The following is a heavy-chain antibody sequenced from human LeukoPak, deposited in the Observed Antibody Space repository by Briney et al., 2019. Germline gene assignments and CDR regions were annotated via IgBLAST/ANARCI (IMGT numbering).Heavy chain of an antibody. CDR3: ARAPRNSSTMLDF. J-gene: IGHJ4*02. D-gene: IGHD6-13*01. V-gene: IGHV1-46*01. CDR2: INCDDGST. CDR1: GYTFTSCW. Sequence: ASVKVSFTASGYTFTSCWIQWVRQAPGQGLEWMGLINCDDGSTAYAPKFQGRVIMTRDTSTSTAYMDLSSLRSDDTAVYHCARAPRNSSTMLDFWGQGTLVSVSS.